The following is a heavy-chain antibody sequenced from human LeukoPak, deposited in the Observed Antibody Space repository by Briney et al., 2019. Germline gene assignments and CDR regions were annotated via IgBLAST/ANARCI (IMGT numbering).Heavy chain of an antibody. Sequence: ASVKVSCKASGYTSTGYYMHWVRQAPGQGLEWMGRINPNSGGTNYAQKFQGRVTMTRDTSISTAYMELSRLRSDDTAVYYCARYEYLEQEYSRSSGGYWGQGTLVTVSS. V-gene: IGHV1-2*06. D-gene: IGHD6-6*01. J-gene: IGHJ4*02. CDR3: ARYEYLEQEYSRSSGGY. CDR1: GYTSTGYY. CDR2: INPNSGGT.